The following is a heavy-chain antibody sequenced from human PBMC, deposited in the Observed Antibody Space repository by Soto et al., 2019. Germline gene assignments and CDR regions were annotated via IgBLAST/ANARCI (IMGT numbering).Heavy chain of an antibody. J-gene: IGHJ5*02. CDR3: ARVVPGAEAWFGP. Sequence: ASVKVSCKTSGYTFSNYGITWVRQAPGQPLEWLGWISLYSDGANYAQKFQGRVSMTTDSSTTTAYMELRSLRSDDTAVYYCARVVPGAEAWFGPWGQGTLVTVSS. D-gene: IGHD2-2*01. V-gene: IGHV1-18*01. CDR1: GYTFSNYG. CDR2: ISLYSDGA.